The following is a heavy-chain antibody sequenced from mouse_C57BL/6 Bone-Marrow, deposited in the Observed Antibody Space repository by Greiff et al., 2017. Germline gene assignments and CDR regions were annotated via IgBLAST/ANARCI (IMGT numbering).Heavy chain of an antibody. CDR3: TRSLIYYGTNY. CDR2: IDPEDGET. D-gene: IGHD1-1*01. V-gene: IGHV14-2*01. Sequence: EVQRVESGAELVKPGASVKLSCTASGFNIKDYYIHWVKQRTELGLEWIGRIDPEDGETKYAPKFQDKATITADTSSNTAYLQLSSLTSEDTAVYYCTRSLIYYGTNYWGQGTTLTVSS. J-gene: IGHJ2*01. CDR1: GFNIKDYY.